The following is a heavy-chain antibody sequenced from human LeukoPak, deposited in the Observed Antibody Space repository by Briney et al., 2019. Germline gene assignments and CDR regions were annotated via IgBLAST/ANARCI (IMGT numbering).Heavy chain of an antibody. J-gene: IGHJ4*02. Sequence: PSETLSLTCTVSGGSISSYYWSWIRQPLGKGLEWIGYIYYSGSTNYNPSLKSRVTISVDTSKNQFSLKLSSVTAADTAVYYCARYELLWFGELFGYFDYWGQGTLVTVSS. V-gene: IGHV4-59*08. D-gene: IGHD3-10*01. CDR3: ARYELLWFGELFGYFDY. CDR2: IYYSGST. CDR1: GGSISSYY.